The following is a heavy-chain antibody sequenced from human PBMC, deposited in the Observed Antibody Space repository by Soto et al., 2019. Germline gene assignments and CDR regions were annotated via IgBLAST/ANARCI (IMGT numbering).Heavy chain of an antibody. J-gene: IGHJ3*01. CDR1: GFSFSTYA. CDR2: ISSSGGST. Sequence: GGSLRLSCTASGFSFSTYAMSWVRQAPGKGLEWVSAISSSGGSTYYGDSAKGRFTISRDNSQNTLYLQMNSLRAEDTALYYCAKGLVPPAMSAFDVWGQGTMVTVSS. D-gene: IGHD2-2*01. V-gene: IGHV3-23*01. CDR3: AKGLVPPAMSAFDV.